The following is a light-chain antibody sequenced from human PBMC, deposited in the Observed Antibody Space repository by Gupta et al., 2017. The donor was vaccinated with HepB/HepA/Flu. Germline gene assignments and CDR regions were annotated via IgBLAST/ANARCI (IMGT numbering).Light chain of an antibody. CDR2: AAS. V-gene: IGKV1-9*01. J-gene: IGKJ1*01. Sequence: DVQLTHSPSFLSASVGDRVTITCRASQGISNFLVWYRQKPGNAPELLIYAASTLQIGVPSRFAGSGSGTEFTLTITSRQPEDFATYYCQQHHMFPPWSFGQGTRVEIK. CDR1: QGISNF. CDR3: QQHHMFPPWS.